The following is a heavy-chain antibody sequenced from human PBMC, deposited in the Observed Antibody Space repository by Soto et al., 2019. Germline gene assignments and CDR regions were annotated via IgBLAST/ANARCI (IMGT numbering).Heavy chain of an antibody. V-gene: IGHV4-59*08. CDR1: GGSISGYC. CDR2: IYSSGST. CDR3: ARLACSSTRCFTYFDF. Sequence: SETLSLTCTVSGGSISGYCWSWIRQPPGKGLEWIRNIYSSGSTNYNPSLQSRVSIAVDTSKNQFSLKLSSVTAADTAVYYCARLACSSTRCFTYFDFWGQGALVTVSS. D-gene: IGHD2-2*02. J-gene: IGHJ4*02.